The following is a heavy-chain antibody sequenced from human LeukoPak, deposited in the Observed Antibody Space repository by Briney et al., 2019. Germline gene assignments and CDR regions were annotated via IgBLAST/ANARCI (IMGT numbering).Heavy chain of an antibody. D-gene: IGHD2-15*01. CDR2: MNPNSGRT. Sequence: ASVKVSCKASGYTFTDYYMHWVRQAPGQGLEWMGWMNPNSGRTNYAQKFQGRVTMTRNTSISTAYMELSSLRSEDTAVYYCARGGGYCSGGSCYEYAFDVWGQGTMVTVSS. CDR1: GYTFTDYY. J-gene: IGHJ3*01. CDR3: ARGGGYCSGGSCYEYAFDV. V-gene: IGHV1-2*02.